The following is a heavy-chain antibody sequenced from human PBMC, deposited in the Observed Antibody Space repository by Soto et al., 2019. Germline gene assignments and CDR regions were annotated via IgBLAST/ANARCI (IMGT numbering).Heavy chain of an antibody. D-gene: IGHD3-22*01. Sequence: SVKVSFKASGGTFSSYAISWLRQAPGQGLEWMGGIIPIFGTANYAQKYQGRVTITADESTSTAYMELSSLRSEDTAVYYCARDLKVIVVDPGYYGMDVWGQGTTVTVSS. CDR1: GGTFSSYA. V-gene: IGHV1-69*13. CDR2: IIPIFGTA. J-gene: IGHJ6*02. CDR3: ARDLKVIVVDPGYYGMDV.